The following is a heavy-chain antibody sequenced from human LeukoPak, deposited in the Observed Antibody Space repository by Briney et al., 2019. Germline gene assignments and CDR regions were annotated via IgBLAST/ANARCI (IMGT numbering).Heavy chain of an antibody. Sequence: SETLSLTCTVSGGSISSYYWSWIRQPAGKGLEWIGRIYTSGSTNYNPSLKSRVTMSVDTSKNQFSLKLSSVTAADTAVYYCARGGGIVVVPAAIGYGMDVWGQGTTVTVSS. CDR3: ARGGGIVVVPAAIGYGMDV. D-gene: IGHD2-2*02. CDR2: IYTSGST. CDR1: GGSISSYY. V-gene: IGHV4-4*07. J-gene: IGHJ6*02.